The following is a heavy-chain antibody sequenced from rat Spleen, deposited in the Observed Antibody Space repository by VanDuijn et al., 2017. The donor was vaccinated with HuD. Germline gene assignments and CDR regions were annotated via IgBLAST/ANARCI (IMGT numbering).Heavy chain of an antibody. J-gene: IGHJ4*01. Sequence: EVQLVESGGGLVQPGRSLKLSCAASGFTFSDYNMAWVRQAPKKGLEWVATITYDGSSTYYRDSVKGRFTISRHNAKTTQYLQMDSLRSEDTATYYCATHVYNSGYVDYVMDAWGQGASVTVSS. CDR1: GFTFSDYN. CDR3: ATHVYNSGYVDYVMDA. CDR2: ITYDGSST. D-gene: IGHD4-3*01. V-gene: IGHV5-7*01.